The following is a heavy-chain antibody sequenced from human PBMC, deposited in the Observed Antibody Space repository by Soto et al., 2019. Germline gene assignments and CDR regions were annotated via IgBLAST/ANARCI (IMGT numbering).Heavy chain of an antibody. CDR2: IWDDGRRK. CDR1: GFTFSLYG. Sequence: QAQLVESGGGVVQPGRSLRLSCAASGFTFSLYGMHWVRQAPGKGLEWVAAIWDDGRRKDYADSVKDRLFLSRDNSKNALYLQLDSLRSEETAVYYCAAWQGSLNFHYWGQGTLVTVSS. CDR3: AAWQGSLNFHY. J-gene: IGHJ4*02. V-gene: IGHV3-33*01.